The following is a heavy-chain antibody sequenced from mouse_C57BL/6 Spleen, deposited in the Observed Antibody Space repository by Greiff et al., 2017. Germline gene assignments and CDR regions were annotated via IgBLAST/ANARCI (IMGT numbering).Heavy chain of an antibody. D-gene: IGHD1-1*01. J-gene: IGHJ2*01. Sequence: QVQLQQSGAELVRPGASVTLSCKASGYTFTDYEMHWVKQTPVHGLEWIGAIDPETGGTAYNQKFKGKAILTADKSSSTAYMELRSLTSEDSAVYYCTRGGTTVVGFDYWGQGTTRTVSS. CDR1: GYTFTDYE. CDR3: TRGGTTVVGFDY. CDR2: IDPETGGT. V-gene: IGHV1-15*01.